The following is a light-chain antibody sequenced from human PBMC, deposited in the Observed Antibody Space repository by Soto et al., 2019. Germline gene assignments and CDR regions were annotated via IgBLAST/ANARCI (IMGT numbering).Light chain of an antibody. CDR2: GNN. V-gene: IGLV1-40*01. CDR3: QSLDTSLSGRYV. Sequence: QSVLTQPPSVSGAPGQRVTISCTGSSSNIGAGYDVHWYQQLPGTAPKLLIYGNNNRPSGVPDRFSGSKSGTSASLAITGLQAEDEADYYCQSLDTSLSGRYVFGTGTKLTVL. CDR1: SSNIGAGYD. J-gene: IGLJ1*01.